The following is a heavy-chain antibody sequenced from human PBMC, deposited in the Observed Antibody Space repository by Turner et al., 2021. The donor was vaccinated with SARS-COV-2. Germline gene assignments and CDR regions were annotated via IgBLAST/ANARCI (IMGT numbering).Heavy chain of an antibody. Sequence: VQLEESGGGLVQPGGSLRLSCAASGFTFSNYGMHWVRQAPDKGLEWVAVIWYDGSNKYYADSVKGRFTISRDNSKNTLYLQMNSLRAEDTAVYYCAREGTISVAAGAFDIWGQGTMVTVSS. CDR3: AREGTISVAAGAFDI. J-gene: IGHJ3*02. CDR1: GFTFSNYG. CDR2: IWYDGSNK. V-gene: IGHV3-33*08. D-gene: IGHD6-19*01.